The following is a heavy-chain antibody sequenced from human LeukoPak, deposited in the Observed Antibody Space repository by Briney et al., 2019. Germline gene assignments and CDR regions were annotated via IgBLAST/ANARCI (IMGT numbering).Heavy chain of an antibody. CDR2: INSDGSIT. D-gene: IGHD2-15*01. J-gene: IGHJ4*02. Sequence: QPGGSLRLSCAASGFAFSNYWMHWVRQAPGKGLMWVSRINSDGSITSYADSVKGRFTISSDNAKNTPYLQMNSLRAEDTGVYYCARAAAVSAIPSDWGQGTLVIISS. CDR1: GFAFSNYW. V-gene: IGHV3-74*01. CDR3: ARAAAVSAIPSD.